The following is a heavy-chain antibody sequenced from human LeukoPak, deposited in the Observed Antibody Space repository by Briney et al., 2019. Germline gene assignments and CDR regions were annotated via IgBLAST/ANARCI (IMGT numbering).Heavy chain of an antibody. CDR3: AKDLGYSDFDY. Sequence: PGGSLRLSCAASGFTFSNYAMSWVRQAPGKGLEWVSAIHYSGGSTYYADSVKGRFTISRDNSKNTLYLQMNSLRAEDTAVYYCAKDLGYSDFDYWGQGTLVTVSS. V-gene: IGHV3-23*01. CDR2: IHYSGGST. CDR1: GFTFSNYA. J-gene: IGHJ4*02. D-gene: IGHD1-1*01.